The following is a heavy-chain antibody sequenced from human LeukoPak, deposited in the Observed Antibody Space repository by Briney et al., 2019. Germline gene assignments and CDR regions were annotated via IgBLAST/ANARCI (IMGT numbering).Heavy chain of an antibody. D-gene: IGHD3-22*01. J-gene: IGHJ4*02. V-gene: IGHV1-18*01. CDR2: INTYNGNT. CDR1: GYTFSNYG. Sequence: ASVTVSCTASGYTFSNYGISWVRQAPGQGLEWVGRINTYNGNTKYVQKFHDRVTLTTDTSTNTAYMELRRLRSGDTAMYYCARGPRYDYDSSVYYFEFWGQGTLVTVSS. CDR3: ARGPRYDYDSSVYYFEF.